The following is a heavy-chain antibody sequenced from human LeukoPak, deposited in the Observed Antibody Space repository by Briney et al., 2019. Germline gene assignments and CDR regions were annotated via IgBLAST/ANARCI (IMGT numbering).Heavy chain of an antibody. CDR2: IYYSGST. Sequence: SETLSLTCTVSGGSISSSSYYWGWIRQPPGKGLEWIGSIYYSGSTYYNPSLKSRVTISVDTSKNQFSLKLSSVTAADTAVYYCASGGYCSSTTCYPNWFDPWGQGTLVTVSS. CDR3: ASGGYCSSTTCYPNWFDP. V-gene: IGHV4-39*07. J-gene: IGHJ5*02. D-gene: IGHD2-2*01. CDR1: GGSISSSSYY.